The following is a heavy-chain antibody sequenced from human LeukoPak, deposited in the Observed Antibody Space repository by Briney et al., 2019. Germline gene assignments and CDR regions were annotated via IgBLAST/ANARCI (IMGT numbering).Heavy chain of an antibody. CDR3: ASKQWLAPPPDS. V-gene: IGHV3-74*01. Sequence: GGSLTLSCAASGFTFSKYWMLWVRQAPGKGLESVSRINTDGTVTTYADSVKGRFTVSRDNADNTMFLQMNSVRDEDTAVYYCASKQWLAPPPDSWGQGTPVTVSS. J-gene: IGHJ4*02. D-gene: IGHD6-19*01. CDR1: GFTFSKYW. CDR2: INTDGTVT.